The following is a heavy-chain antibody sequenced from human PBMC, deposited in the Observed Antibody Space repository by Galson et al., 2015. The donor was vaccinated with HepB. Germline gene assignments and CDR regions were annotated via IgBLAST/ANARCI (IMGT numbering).Heavy chain of an antibody. CDR2: IIPIFGTA. Sequence: SVKVSCKASGGTFSRYAISWVRQAPGQGLEWMGGIIPIFGTANYAQKFQGRVTITADESTSTAYMELSSLRSEDTAVYYCARVRRGYSYGYNWFDPWGQGTLVTVSS. J-gene: IGHJ5*02. D-gene: IGHD5-18*01. CDR3: ARVRRGYSYGYNWFDP. V-gene: IGHV1-69*13. CDR1: GGTFSRYA.